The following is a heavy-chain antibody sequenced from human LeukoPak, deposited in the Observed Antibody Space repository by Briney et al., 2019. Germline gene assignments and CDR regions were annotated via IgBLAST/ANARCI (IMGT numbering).Heavy chain of an antibody. CDR3: ARDRDPSGPDAFDI. V-gene: IGHV3-20*04. Sequence: GGSLRLSCAASGFTFSSYEMNWVRQAPGKGLEWVSGINWNGGSTGYADSVKGRFTISRDNAKNSLYLQMNSLRAEDTALYYCARDRDPSGPDAFDIWGQGTMVTVSS. CDR1: GFTFSSYE. CDR2: INWNGGST. D-gene: IGHD3-10*01. J-gene: IGHJ3*02.